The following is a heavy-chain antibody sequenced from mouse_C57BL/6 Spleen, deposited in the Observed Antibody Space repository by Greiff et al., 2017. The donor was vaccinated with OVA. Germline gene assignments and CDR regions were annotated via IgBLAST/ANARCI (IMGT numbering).Heavy chain of an antibody. CDR1: GYTFTSYW. J-gene: IGHJ4*01. Sequence: QVQLQQPGAELVKPGASVKLSCKASGYTFTSYWMHWVKQRPGQGLEWIGMIHPNSGSTNYNEKFKGKATLTVDKSSSTAYMQLSSLTSEDSAVSYCARSVGRSYAMDDGGQGTSVTVSS. CDR2: IHPNSGST. D-gene: IGHD1-1*01. CDR3: ARSVGRSYAMDD. V-gene: IGHV1-64*01.